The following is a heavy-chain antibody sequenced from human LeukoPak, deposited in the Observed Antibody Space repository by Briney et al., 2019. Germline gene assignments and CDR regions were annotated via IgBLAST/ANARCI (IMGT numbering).Heavy chain of an antibody. V-gene: IGHV3-23*01. CDR1: GFTFSSHA. Sequence: PGGSLRLSCSASGFTFSSHAMHWVRQAPGKGLEWVSAISGSGGSTHYADSVKGRFTISRDNSKNTLYLQMNSLRAEDTAVYYCAKGMTGGGYWGQGTLVTVSS. CDR3: AKGMTGGGY. D-gene: IGHD1-14*01. CDR2: ISGSGGST. J-gene: IGHJ4*02.